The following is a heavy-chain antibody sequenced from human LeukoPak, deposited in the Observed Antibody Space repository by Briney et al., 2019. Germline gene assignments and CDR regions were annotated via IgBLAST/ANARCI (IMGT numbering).Heavy chain of an antibody. V-gene: IGHV4-39*01. J-gene: IGHJ4*02. Sequence: PSETLSLTCTVSGGSISISSSYWGWIRQPPGKGLEWIGSIHHSGNTYYNPSLKSRVIISVDTSKNQFSLKLTSVTAADTAVYYCARTRPLFYWGQGTLVTVSS. D-gene: IGHD3-10*01. CDR2: IHHSGNT. CDR1: GGSISISSSY. CDR3: ARTRPLFY.